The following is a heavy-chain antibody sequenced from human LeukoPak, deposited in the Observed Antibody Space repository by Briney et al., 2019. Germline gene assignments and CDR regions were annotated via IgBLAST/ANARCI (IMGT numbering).Heavy chain of an antibody. Sequence: GGSLRLSCAASGFTFSSYAMKWVRQAPGKGLEWVSTISGTGSSTYYTDSVKGRFTISRDNSKNTLYLQMNSLRAEDTAVYYCARIPMAAGAYYFHYWGQGTLVSVSS. V-gene: IGHV3-23*01. D-gene: IGHD6-13*01. J-gene: IGHJ4*02. CDR1: GFTFSSYA. CDR2: ISGTGSST. CDR3: ARIPMAAGAYYFHY.